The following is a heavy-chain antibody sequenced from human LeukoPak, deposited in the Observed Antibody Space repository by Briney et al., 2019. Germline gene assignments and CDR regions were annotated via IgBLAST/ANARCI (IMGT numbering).Heavy chain of an antibody. CDR1: GYGFTSYW. D-gene: IGHD3-3*01. J-gene: IGHJ4*02. V-gene: IGHV5-51*01. CDR3: ATAPNGYYDFWSGYYSTPRQFDY. Sequence: GESLKISCKGSGYGFTSYWIGWVRQMPGKGLEWMGIIYPGDSDTRYSPSFQGQVTISADKSISTAYLQWSSLKASDTAMYYCATAPNGYYDFWSGYYSTPRQFDYWGQGTLVTVSS. CDR2: IYPGDSDT.